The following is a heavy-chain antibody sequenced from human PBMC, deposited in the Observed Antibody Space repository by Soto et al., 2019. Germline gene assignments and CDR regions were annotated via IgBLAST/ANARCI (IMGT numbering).Heavy chain of an antibody. CDR3: SRVGCSNSNCQTRGMDV. CDR2: IYSDGAT. CDR1: GGPISNYY. V-gene: IGHV4-4*07. Sequence: LSLTCNVSGGPISNYYWSWVRQPAGKGLEWVGRIYSDGATNYSPSLKSRVFMSLDMSGNQFSLQLNSVTAADTAVYYCSRVGCSNSNCQTRGMDVWGQGTTVTVSS. J-gene: IGHJ6*02. D-gene: IGHD2-2*01.